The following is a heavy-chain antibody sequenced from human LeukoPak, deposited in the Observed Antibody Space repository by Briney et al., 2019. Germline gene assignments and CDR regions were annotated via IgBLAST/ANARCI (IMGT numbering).Heavy chain of an antibody. D-gene: IGHD2-2*01. V-gene: IGHV4-4*02. J-gene: IGHJ5*02. CDR3: ARDRGYCSSTSCYRRFDP. CDR2: IYHSGST. Sequence: SETLSLTCTVSGGSISSSNWWSWVRQPPGKGLEWIGEIYHSGSTNYKPSLKSRVTISVDKSKNQFSLKLSSVTAADTAVYYCARDRGYCSSTSCYRRFDPWGQGTLVTVSS. CDR1: GGSISSSNW.